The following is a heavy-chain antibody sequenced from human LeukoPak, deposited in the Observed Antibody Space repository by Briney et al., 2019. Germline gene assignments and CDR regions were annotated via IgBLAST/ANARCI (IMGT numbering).Heavy chain of an antibody. CDR1: GFTFSSYA. V-gene: IGHV3-23*01. D-gene: IGHD1-1*01. Sequence: GGSLRLSCAASGFTFSSYAMSWVRQAPGKGLEWGSAISGSGGSTYYADSVKGRFTISRDNSKNTLYLQMNSRRAEDTAVYYCAALSTGTTLRYWGQGTLVTVSS. CDR2: ISGSGGST. J-gene: IGHJ4*02. CDR3: AALSTGTTLRY.